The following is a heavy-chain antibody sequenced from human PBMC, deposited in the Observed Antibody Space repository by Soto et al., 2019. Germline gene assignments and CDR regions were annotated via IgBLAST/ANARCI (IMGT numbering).Heavy chain of an antibody. CDR1: GASISSSDYY. J-gene: IGHJ5*02. Sequence: QLQLQESGPGLVKPSETLSLTCTVSGASISSSDYYWGWIRQPPGKGLEWIGSIYYSVTRWLEWIGSISYIENTYYSPSLKSRVTISVDTSKSQFSLEMTSVTVADTAVYYCARHRAGPNGVDPWGPGTLVTVSS. CDR3: ARHRAGPNGVDP. D-gene: IGHD3-10*01. CDR2: IYYSVTRWLEWIGSISYIENT. V-gene: IGHV4-39*01.